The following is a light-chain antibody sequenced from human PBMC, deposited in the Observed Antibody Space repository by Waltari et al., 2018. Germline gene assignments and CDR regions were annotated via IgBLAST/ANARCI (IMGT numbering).Light chain of an antibody. CDR2: YDS. J-gene: IGLJ2*01. CDR3: QVWDSSSDHVV. CDR1: NIGSNR. V-gene: IGLV3-21*04. Sequence: SYVLTQPPSVSVAPGKTARLTCGGNNIGSNRLHGYQQKPGQAPVLVIYYDSDRPSGIPERFSGSNSGNTATLTISRVEAGDEADYYCQVWDSSSDHVVFGGGTKLTVL.